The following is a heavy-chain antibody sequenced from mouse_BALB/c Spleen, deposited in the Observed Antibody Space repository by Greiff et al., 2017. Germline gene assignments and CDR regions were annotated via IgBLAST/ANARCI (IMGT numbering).Heavy chain of an antibody. J-gene: IGHJ3*01. Sequence: QVQLQQSGPELVKPGASVKISCKASGYAFSSSWMNWVKQRPGQGLEWIGRIYPGDGDTNYNGKFKGKATLTADKSSSTAYMQLSSLTSVDSAVYFCARGGLRLRKAFAYWGQGTLVTVSA. V-gene: IGHV1-82*01. CDR3: ARGGLRLRKAFAY. CDR2: IYPGDGDT. CDR1: GYAFSSSW. D-gene: IGHD1-2*01.